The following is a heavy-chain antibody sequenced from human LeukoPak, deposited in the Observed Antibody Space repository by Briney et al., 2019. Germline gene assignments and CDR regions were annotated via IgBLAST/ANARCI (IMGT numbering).Heavy chain of an antibody. D-gene: IGHD3-10*01. CDR3: TRAKPMVRGVISAFDI. J-gene: IGHJ3*02. V-gene: IGHV3-49*03. CDR2: IRSKAYGGTT. CDR1: GFTFGDYA. Sequence: PGRSLRLSCTASGFTFGDYAMSWFRQAPGKGLEWVGFIRSKAYGGTTEYAASVKGRFTISRDDSKSIAYLQMNSLKTEDTAVYYCTRAKPMVRGVISAFDIWGQGTMVTVSS.